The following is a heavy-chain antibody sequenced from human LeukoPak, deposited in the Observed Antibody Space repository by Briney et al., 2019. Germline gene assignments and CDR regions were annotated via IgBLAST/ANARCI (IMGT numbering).Heavy chain of an antibody. Sequence: ASVKVSCKASGYTFTGYYMHWVRQAPGQGLEWMGWINPNSGGTNYAQKFQGTVTMTRDTSSSTAYMDLSRLRYDDTAVYYCARWSGSTTCYYGGRCPEFDFWGQGTLVTVSS. CDR3: ARWSGSTTCYYGGRCPEFDF. D-gene: IGHD2-2*01. J-gene: IGHJ4*02. V-gene: IGHV1-2*02. CDR2: INPNSGGT. CDR1: GYTFTGYY.